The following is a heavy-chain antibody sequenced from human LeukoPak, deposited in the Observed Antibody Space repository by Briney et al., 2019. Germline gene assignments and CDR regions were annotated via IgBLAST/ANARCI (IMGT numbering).Heavy chain of an antibody. CDR1: GITVSSNY. CDR3: AADGEFAFLV. V-gene: IGHV3-74*01. J-gene: IGHJ3*01. CDR2: IIYDEFTA. Sequence: GGSLRLSCAASGITVSSNYMNWVRQAPGKGLVWVSRIIYDEFTATYADSVKGRFTISRDNANNTLYLQMNSLRADDTAVYYCAADGEFAFLVWGQGTMVTVPS.